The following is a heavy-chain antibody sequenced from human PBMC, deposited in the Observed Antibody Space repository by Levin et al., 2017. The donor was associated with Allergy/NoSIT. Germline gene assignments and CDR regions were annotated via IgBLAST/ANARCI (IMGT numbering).Heavy chain of an antibody. D-gene: IGHD3-3*01. CDR3: AREEWSAYGYVDY. J-gene: IGHJ4*02. CDR2: ISYDGSNK. Sequence: PGGSLRLSCAASGFTFSSYAMHWVRQAPGKGLEWVAVISYDGSNKYYADSVKGRFTISRDNSKNTLYLQMNSLRAEDTAVYYCAREEWSAYGYVDYWGQGTLVTVSS. CDR1: GFTFSSYA. V-gene: IGHV3-30-3*01.